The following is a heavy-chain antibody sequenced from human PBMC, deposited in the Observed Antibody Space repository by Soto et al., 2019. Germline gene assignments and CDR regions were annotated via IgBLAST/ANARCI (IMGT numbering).Heavy chain of an antibody. CDR2: ISADQKSI. Sequence: PGGSLRLSCAASGFTFSPYAMHWVRQAPGKGLEWVAVISADQKSIYYADSVKGRFTISRDNSKNTLYLQMDGLRTEDTAVYYWARDVRKLRFFDYWGEGTPVPVS. J-gene: IGHJ4*02. CDR1: GFTFSPYA. V-gene: IGHV3-30*04. CDR3: ARDVRKLRFFDY. D-gene: IGHD3-3*01.